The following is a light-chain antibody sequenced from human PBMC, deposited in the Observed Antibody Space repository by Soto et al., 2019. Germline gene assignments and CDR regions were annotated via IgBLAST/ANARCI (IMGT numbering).Light chain of an antibody. V-gene: IGLV1-44*01. CDR2: SNN. Sequence: QSVLTQPPSASGTPGQTVTISCSGSHSNIETKTVNWYQQFPGTAPKLLIYSNNQRPSGVSDRFSGSKSGTSASLAISDLQSEDEADYYCEAWDDSLNGLFGTGTKVTVL. CDR3: EAWDDSLNGL. J-gene: IGLJ1*01. CDR1: HSNIETKT.